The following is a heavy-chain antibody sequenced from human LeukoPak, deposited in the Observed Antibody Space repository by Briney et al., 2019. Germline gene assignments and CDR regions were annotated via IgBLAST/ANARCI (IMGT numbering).Heavy chain of an antibody. CDR3: TRDRGAYNLYDY. D-gene: IGHD1-1*01. CDR2: IRSKAYGETA. CDR1: GFTFSSYT. J-gene: IGHJ4*02. V-gene: IGHV3-49*04. Sequence: GGSLRLSCAASGFTFSSYTMSWVRQAPGKGLEWVGFIRSKAYGETADYAASVKGRFTISRDDSKAIAYLQMNSLKTEDTAAYHCTRDRGAYNLYDYWGQGTLVTVSS.